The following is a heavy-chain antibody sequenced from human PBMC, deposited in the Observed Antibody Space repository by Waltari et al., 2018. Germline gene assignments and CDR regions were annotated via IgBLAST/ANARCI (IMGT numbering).Heavy chain of an antibody. CDR1: GDSVSRNSAA. Sequence: QVQLQQSGPGLVKPSPTLSLTCAISGDSVSRNSAAWNWIRQSPSRGLEWLGRTYYRSKWYNDYAVSVKSRITINPDTSKNQFSLQLNSVTPEDTAVYYCARAFLGLDGYSYGPFDYWGQGTLVTVSS. V-gene: IGHV6-1*01. J-gene: IGHJ4*02. CDR3: ARAFLGLDGYSYGPFDY. CDR2: TYYRSKWYN. D-gene: IGHD5-18*01.